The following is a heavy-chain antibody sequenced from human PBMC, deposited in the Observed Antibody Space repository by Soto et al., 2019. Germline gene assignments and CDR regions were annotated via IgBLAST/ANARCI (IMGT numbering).Heavy chain of an antibody. V-gene: IGHV3-33*01. J-gene: IGHJ6*03. Sequence: HPGGSLRLSCAASGFTFSSYCMHWVRQAPGKGLEWVAVIWYDGSNKYYADSVKGRFTISRDNSKNTLYLQMNSLRAEDTAVYYCARDWQYHYMDVWGKGTTVTVSS. CDR2: IWYDGSNK. CDR1: GFTFSSYC. CDR3: ARDWQYHYMDV.